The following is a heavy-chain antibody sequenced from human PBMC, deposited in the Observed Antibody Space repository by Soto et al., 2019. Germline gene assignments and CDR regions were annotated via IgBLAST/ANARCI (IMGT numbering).Heavy chain of an antibody. D-gene: IGHD3-22*01. V-gene: IGHV3-11*05. Sequence: QVQLVESGGGLVKPGESLRLSCVASGFLFNDYNMNWVRQAPGQGLEWVSYIGTSGSDSTYADSVKGRFTISRDNAKNSLYLPMNSLRAEDTGVYYWAAYAGPPIHANDRQRAFDYWGQGTLVTVSS. CDR1: GFLFNDYN. J-gene: IGHJ4*02. CDR3: AAYAGPPIHANDRQRAFDY. CDR2: IGTSGSDS.